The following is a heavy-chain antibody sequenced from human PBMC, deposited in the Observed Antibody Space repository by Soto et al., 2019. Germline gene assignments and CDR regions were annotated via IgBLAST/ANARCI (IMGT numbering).Heavy chain of an antibody. CDR3: ARDRITMVRGVINHYYYYGMDV. CDR2: ISSSSSTI. D-gene: IGHD3-10*01. CDR1: GFTFSSYS. J-gene: IGHJ6*02. V-gene: IGHV3-48*02. Sequence: EVQLVESGGGLVQPGGSLRLSCAASGFTFSSYSMNWVRQAPGKGLEWVSYISSSSSTIYYADSVKGRFTISRDNAKKSLYLQMNSLRDEDTAVYYCARDRITMVRGVINHYYYYGMDVWGQGTTVTVSS.